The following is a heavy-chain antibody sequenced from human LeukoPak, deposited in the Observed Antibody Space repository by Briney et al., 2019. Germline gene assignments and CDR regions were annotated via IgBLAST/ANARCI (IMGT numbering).Heavy chain of an antibody. J-gene: IGHJ4*02. CDR2: ISSSSSYI. Sequence: GGSLRLSCAASGFAFSSYSMNWVRQAPGKGLEWVSSISSSSSYIYYADSVKGRFTISRDNAKNSLYLQMNSLRAEDTAVYYCARNRAQFIAVAGTVDYWGQGTLVTVSS. D-gene: IGHD6-19*01. V-gene: IGHV3-21*01. CDR1: GFAFSSYS. CDR3: ARNRAQFIAVAGTVDY.